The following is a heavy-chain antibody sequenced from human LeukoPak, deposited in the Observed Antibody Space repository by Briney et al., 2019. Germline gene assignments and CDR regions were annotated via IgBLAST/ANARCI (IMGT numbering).Heavy chain of an antibody. V-gene: IGHV3-33*01. J-gene: IGHJ2*01. Sequence: GGSLRLSCAASGFTFSSYGMHWVRQAPGKGLEWVAVIWYDGSNKYYADSVKGRFTISRDNSKNTLYLQMNSLRAEDTAVYYCARDSTGYWYFDLWGRGTLVSVSS. CDR1: GFTFSSYG. CDR3: ARDSTGYWYFDL. CDR2: IWYDGSNK. D-gene: IGHD3-3*02.